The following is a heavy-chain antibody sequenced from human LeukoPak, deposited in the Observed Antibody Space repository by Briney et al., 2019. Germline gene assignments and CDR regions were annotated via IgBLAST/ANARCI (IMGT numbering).Heavy chain of an antibody. V-gene: IGHV3-23*01. D-gene: IGHD3-22*01. CDR1: GFTFSSYA. J-gene: IGHJ3*02. CDR3: AKDRSGYYYFDAFDI. Sequence: GGSLRLSCVASGFTFSSYAMSWVRQTPGKGLEWVSAISGSGGSTYYADSVKGRFTISRDNSKNTLYLQMNSLRAEDTAVYYCAKDRSGYYYFDAFDIWGQGTMVTVSS. CDR2: ISGSGGST.